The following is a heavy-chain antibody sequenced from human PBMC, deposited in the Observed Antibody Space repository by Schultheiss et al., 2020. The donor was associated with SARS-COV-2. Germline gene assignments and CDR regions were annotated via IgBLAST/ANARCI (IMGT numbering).Heavy chain of an antibody. D-gene: IGHD2-2*01. CDR2: ISGSGGST. Sequence: GGSLRLSCAASGFTFSDYYMSWIRQAPGKGLEWVSAISGSGGSTYYADSVKGRFTISRDNSRNTLYLQMNSLRAEDTAVYYCARMVVPAASSPVDYWGQGTLVTVSS. V-gene: IGHV3-23*01. J-gene: IGHJ4*02. CDR3: ARMVVPAASSPVDY. CDR1: GFTFSDYY.